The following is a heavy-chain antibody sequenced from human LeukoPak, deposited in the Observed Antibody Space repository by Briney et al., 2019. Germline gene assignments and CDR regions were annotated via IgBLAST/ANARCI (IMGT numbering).Heavy chain of an antibody. V-gene: IGHV3-66*01. CDR2: IYSGGST. D-gene: IGHD4-17*01. CDR3: ARAPYGAGWFDP. CDR1: GFTVSSNY. J-gene: IGHJ5*02. Sequence: TGGSLRLSCAASGFTVSSNYMSWVRQAPGKGLEWVSVIYSGGSTYYADSVKGRFTNSGDNSKNTLYLQMNSLRADDTAVYYCARAPYGAGWFDPWGQGTLVTVSS.